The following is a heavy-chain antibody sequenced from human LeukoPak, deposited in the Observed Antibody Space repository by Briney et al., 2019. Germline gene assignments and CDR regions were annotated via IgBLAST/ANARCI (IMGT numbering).Heavy chain of an antibody. D-gene: IGHD2-2*01. CDR3: AADIVVVPAAP. CDR2: IWYDGSNK. V-gene: IGHV3-33*01. CDR1: GFTFSSYG. J-gene: IGHJ5*02. Sequence: GGSLRLSCAASGFTFSSYGMHWVRQAPGEGLEWVAVIWYDGSNKYYADSVKGRFTISRDNSKNTLYLQMNSLRAEDTAVYYCAADIVVVPAAPWGQGTLVTVSS.